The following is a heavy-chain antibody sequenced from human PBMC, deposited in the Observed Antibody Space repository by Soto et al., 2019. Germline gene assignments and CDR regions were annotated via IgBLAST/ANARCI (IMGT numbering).Heavy chain of an antibody. CDR1: GFTFSTYV. D-gene: IGHD2-15*01. CDR3: ARSSPVAPNRFDP. V-gene: IGHV3-48*02. CDR2: ISSSGSTT. Sequence: GGSLRLSCAASGFTFSTYVMNWFRQAPGKGLEWVSYISSSGSTTYYADSVKGRFTISRDNAKNSLYLQMNSLRDDDTAVYYCARSSPVAPNRFDPWGQGTLVTVSS. J-gene: IGHJ5*02.